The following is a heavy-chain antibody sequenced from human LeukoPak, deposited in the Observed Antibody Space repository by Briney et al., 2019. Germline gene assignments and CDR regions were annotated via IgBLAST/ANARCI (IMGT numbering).Heavy chain of an antibody. Sequence: PGGSLRLSCAASGFTVSSNYMSWVRQAPGKGLEWVSVIYSGGSTYYADSVKGRFTISRDNSKNTLYLQMNSLRAEDTAVYYCARDRYCSGGSCYGYMDVWGKGTTVTVSS. V-gene: IGHV3-66*01. D-gene: IGHD2-15*01. CDR1: GFTVSSNY. CDR3: ARDRYCSGGSCYGYMDV. J-gene: IGHJ6*03. CDR2: IYSGGST.